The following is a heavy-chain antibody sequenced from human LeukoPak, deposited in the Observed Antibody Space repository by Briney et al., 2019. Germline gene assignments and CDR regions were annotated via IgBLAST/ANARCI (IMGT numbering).Heavy chain of an antibody. CDR2: IYYSGST. J-gene: IGHJ5*02. Sequence: SETLSLTCTVSGGSISSGGYYWSWIRQHPGKGLEWIGYIYYSGSTYYNPSLKSRVTISVDTSKNQFSLKLSSVTAADTAVYYCARAYHYDILTGYNWFDPWGQGTPVTVSS. CDR1: GGSISSGGYY. CDR3: ARAYHYDILTGYNWFDP. V-gene: IGHV4-31*03. D-gene: IGHD3-9*01.